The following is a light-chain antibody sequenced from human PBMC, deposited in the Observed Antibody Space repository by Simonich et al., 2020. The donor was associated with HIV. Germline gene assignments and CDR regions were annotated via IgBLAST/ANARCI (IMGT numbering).Light chain of an antibody. CDR2: DVS. CDR1: SSDVGSYNL. V-gene: IGLV2-14*02. Sequence: QSALTQPASVSGSPGQSITISCTGTSSDVGSYNLVSWYQQHPGKAPKLMIYDVSKRPSGVSNSFSGSKSGNTASLTISGLQAEDEADYYCSSYTSSSTHWVFGGGTKLTVL. CDR3: SSYTSSSTHWV. J-gene: IGLJ3*02.